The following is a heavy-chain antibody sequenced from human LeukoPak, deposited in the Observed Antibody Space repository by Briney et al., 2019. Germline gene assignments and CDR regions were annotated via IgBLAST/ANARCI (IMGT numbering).Heavy chain of an antibody. CDR3: ARRPRGGWFDP. J-gene: IGHJ5*02. D-gene: IGHD6-25*01. CDR2: ISSSGTTI. V-gene: IGHV3-48*03. CDR1: GFTFSSYE. Sequence: GGSLRLSCAASGFTFSSYEMNWVRQAPGKGLEWVSYISSSGTTIYYTDSVKGRFTISRDNAKNSLYLQMNSLRAEDTAVYYCARRPRGGWFDPWGQGTLVTVSS.